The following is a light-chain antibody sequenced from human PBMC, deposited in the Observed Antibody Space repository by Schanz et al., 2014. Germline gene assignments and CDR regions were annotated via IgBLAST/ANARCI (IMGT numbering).Light chain of an antibody. CDR2: EVT. Sequence: QSALTQPPSVSGSPGQSVTISCTATTSDVGRYNRVSWYQQSPGSAPKLVIYEVTLRPSGVPDRFSGSKSGNTASLTISGLQADDEADYYCCSYAGRSLIFGGGTKLTVL. J-gene: IGLJ2*01. V-gene: IGLV2-18*02. CDR1: TSDVGRYNR. CDR3: CSYAGRSLI.